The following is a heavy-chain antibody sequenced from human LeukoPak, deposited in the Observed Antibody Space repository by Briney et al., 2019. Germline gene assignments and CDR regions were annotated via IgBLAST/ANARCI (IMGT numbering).Heavy chain of an antibody. Sequence: ASVKVSCKAPGYTFTSYGISWVRQAPGQGLEWMGGIIPIFGTANYAQRFQGRVTITADESTSTAYMELSSLRSEDTAVYYCASQYDSSGYYYFDYWGQGTLVTVSS. CDR2: IIPIFGTA. V-gene: IGHV1-69*13. D-gene: IGHD3-22*01. CDR3: ASQYDSSGYYYFDY. J-gene: IGHJ4*02. CDR1: GYTFTSYG.